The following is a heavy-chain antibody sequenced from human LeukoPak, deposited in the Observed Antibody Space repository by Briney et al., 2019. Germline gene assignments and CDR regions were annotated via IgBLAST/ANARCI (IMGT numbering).Heavy chain of an antibody. Sequence: GGSLRLSCAASGFTVSSNYMSWVRQAPGKGLEWVSVIYSGGSTYYAYSVKGRFTISRDNSKNTLYLQMNSLRAEDTAVYYCARDSGYSSGWYWNYWGQGTLVTVSS. CDR1: GFTVSSNY. J-gene: IGHJ4*02. CDR2: IYSGGST. D-gene: IGHD6-19*01. CDR3: ARDSGYSSGWYWNY. V-gene: IGHV3-53*01.